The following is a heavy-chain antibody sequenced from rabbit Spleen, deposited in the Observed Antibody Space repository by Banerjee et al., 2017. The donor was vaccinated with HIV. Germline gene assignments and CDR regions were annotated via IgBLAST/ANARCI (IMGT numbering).Heavy chain of an antibody. J-gene: IGHJ6*01. CDR3: ARDTGSSFSSYGMDL. D-gene: IGHD8-1*01. Sequence: QEQLEESGGGLVKPEGSLTLTCKASGFSFSDRDVMCWVRQAPGKGLEWIACINTATAKGVYASWVNGRFTISKTSSTTVTLQMTRLTAADTATYFCARDTGSSFSSYGMDLWGPGTLVTVS. V-gene: IGHV1S45*01. CDR1: GFSFSDRDV. CDR2: INTATAKG.